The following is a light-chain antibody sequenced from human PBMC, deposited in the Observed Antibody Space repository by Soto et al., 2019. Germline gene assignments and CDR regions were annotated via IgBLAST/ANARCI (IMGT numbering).Light chain of an antibody. Sequence: QSALTQPASVSGSPGQSITISCTGTSRDVGGYNYVSWYQQHPGKAPKLMIYEVSNRPSGVSNRFSGSKSGNTDSLTISGLQGEDEADYYCSSYASTSTVLFGGGTKLTVL. CDR1: SRDVGGYNY. V-gene: IGLV2-14*01. CDR3: SSYASTSTVL. CDR2: EVS. J-gene: IGLJ2*01.